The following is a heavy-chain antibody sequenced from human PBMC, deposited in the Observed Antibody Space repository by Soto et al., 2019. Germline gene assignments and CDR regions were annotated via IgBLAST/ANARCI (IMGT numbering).Heavy chain of an antibody. CDR2: IWEDGINT. Sequence: PGGSLRLSCTTSGFTFNTYGMHWVRQAPGKGLEWFAIIWEDGINTYYGDSVKGRFTISRDNSKNTVYLQMNSLRAEDTAVYYCAKGSDGFRPYYFDYWGQGTQVTVSS. D-gene: IGHD3-10*01. CDR3: AKGSDGFRPYYFDY. CDR1: GFTFNTYG. V-gene: IGHV3-33*08. J-gene: IGHJ4*02.